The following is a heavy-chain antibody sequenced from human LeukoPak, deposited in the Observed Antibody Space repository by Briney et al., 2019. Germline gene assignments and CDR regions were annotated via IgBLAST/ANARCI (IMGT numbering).Heavy chain of an antibody. CDR3: AKDPAFSY. D-gene: IGHD2-2*01. V-gene: IGHV3-23*01. J-gene: IGHJ4*02. CDR1: GFPLSSYA. CDR2: INNSGGRT. Sequence: SGGSLSLSCAASGFPLSSYAMSLVRQAPGEGLKWVSGINNSGGRTHYADPVKGRFTISRENSKNTLYLQMNSLRAQDTAVYYCAKDPAFSYWGQETLVTVSS.